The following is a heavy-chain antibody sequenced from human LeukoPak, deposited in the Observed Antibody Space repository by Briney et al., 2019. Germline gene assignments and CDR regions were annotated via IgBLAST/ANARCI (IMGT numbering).Heavy chain of an antibody. CDR3: ARHDYYYDSSVTE. V-gene: IGHV4-31*11. CDR1: GGSFSGYY. Sequence: SETLSLTCAVYGGSFSGYYWSWIRQHPGKGLEWIGYIYYSGSTYYNPSLKSRVTISVDTSKNQFSLKLSSVTAADTAVYYCARHDYYYDSSVTEWGQGTLVTVSS. J-gene: IGHJ4*02. CDR2: IYYSGST. D-gene: IGHD3-22*01.